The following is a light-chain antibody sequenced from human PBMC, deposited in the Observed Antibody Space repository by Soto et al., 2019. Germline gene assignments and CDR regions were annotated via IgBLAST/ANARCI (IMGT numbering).Light chain of an antibody. J-gene: IGKJ2*01. V-gene: IGKV1-33*01. CDR2: ATS. CDR3: QQYYSLPYT. Sequence: DIPMTQSPSSLSASVGDRVTITCQASQGIYKDLNWYQQKPGKPPKLLIYATSNLGTGVPSRFSGSTSETDFTFTISTLQPEDIATYFCQQYYSLPYTFGQGTKLEI. CDR1: QGIYKD.